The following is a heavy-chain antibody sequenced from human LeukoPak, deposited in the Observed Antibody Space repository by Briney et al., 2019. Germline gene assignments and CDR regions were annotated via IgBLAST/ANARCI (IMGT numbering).Heavy chain of an antibody. CDR1: GYTFTSYG. D-gene: IGHD4-17*01. Sequence: ASVKVSCKASGYTFTSYGISWVRQALGQGLEWMGWISAYNGNTNYAQKLQGRVTMTTDTSTSTAYMELRSLRSDDTAVYYCASPTETTVDAFDIWGQGTMVTVSS. CDR3: ASPTETTVDAFDI. V-gene: IGHV1-18*01. CDR2: ISAYNGNT. J-gene: IGHJ3*02.